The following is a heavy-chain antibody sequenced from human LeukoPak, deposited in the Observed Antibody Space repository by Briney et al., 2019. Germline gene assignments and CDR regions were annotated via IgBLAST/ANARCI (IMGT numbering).Heavy chain of an antibody. CDR3: VSGTIFGVAITDY. CDR2: ISGSGNNT. J-gene: IGHJ4*02. V-gene: IGHV3-23*01. CDR1: GLRFSSYA. Sequence: GGSLRLSCAASGLRFSSYAMSWVRQAPGKGLEWVSVISGSGNNTYYADSVKGRFTISRDNSKNTLYLQMNSLRAEDTAVYYCVSGTIFGVAITDYWGQGTLVTVSS. D-gene: IGHD3-3*01.